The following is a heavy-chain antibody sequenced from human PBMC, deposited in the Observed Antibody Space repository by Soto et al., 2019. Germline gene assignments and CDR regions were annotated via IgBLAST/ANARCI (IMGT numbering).Heavy chain of an antibody. CDR1: GGTFSSYA. CDR2: IIPIFGTA. V-gene: IGHV1-69*13. J-gene: IGHJ4*02. D-gene: IGHD2-2*01. Sequence: VASVKVSCKASGGTFSSYAISWVRQAPGQGLEWMGGIIPIFGTANYAQKFQGRVTITADESTSTAYMELSSLRSEDTAVYYCARDRIVVVPAAMLNWGQGTLVTVSS. CDR3: ARDRIVVVPAAMLN.